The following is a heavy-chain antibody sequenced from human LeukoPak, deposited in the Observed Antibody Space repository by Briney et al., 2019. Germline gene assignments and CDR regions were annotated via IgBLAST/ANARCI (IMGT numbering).Heavy chain of an antibody. CDR2: IYYSGST. D-gene: IGHD2-15*01. J-gene: IGHJ4*02. CDR1: GGSISSGGYY. Sequence: PSETLSLTCTVSGGSISSGGYYWSWIRQHPGKGLEWIGYIYYSGSTYYNPSLKSRVTISVDTSKNQFSLKLSSVTAADTAVYYCATQGCSGGSCYFDYWGQGTLVTVSS. CDR3: ATQGCSGGSCYFDY. V-gene: IGHV4-31*03.